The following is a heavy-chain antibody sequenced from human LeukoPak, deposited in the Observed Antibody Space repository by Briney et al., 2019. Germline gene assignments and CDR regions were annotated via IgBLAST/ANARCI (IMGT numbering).Heavy chain of an antibody. V-gene: IGHV4-39*07. CDR2: IYYSGRT. J-gene: IGHJ4*02. CDR3: ARVSYLMIVVVS. Sequence: SETLSLTCTVSGGSISSSSYYWGWIRQPPGKGLEWIGTIYYSGRTYYNPSLKSRVTISVDTSKNQFSLKLSSVTAADTAVYYCARVSYLMIVVVSWGQGTLVTVSS. CDR1: GGSISSSSYY. D-gene: IGHD3-22*01.